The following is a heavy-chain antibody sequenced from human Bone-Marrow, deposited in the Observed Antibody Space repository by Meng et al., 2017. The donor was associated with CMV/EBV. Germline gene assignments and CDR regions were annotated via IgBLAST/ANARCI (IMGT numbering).Heavy chain of an antibody. CDR2: ISSSSSYI. Sequence: GESLKISCAASGFTFSSYSMSWVRQAPGKGLEWVSFISSSSSYIYYADSVKGRFTISRDNAKNSLYLQMNSLRAEDTAVYYCARAAEKYQLNWFDPWGQGTLVTVSS. J-gene: IGHJ5*02. D-gene: IGHD2-2*01. V-gene: IGHV3-21*01. CDR1: GFTFSSYS. CDR3: ARAAEKYQLNWFDP.